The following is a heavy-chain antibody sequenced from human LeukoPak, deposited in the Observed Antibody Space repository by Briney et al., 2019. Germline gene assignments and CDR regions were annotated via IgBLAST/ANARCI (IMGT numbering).Heavy chain of an antibody. Sequence: SETLSLTCAVSGYSISSGYYWGWIRQPPGKGLEWIRSIYHSGSTYYNPSLKSRVTISVDTSKNQFSLKLSSVTAADTAVYYCARYPDSGSGWPGWDYWGQGTLVTVSS. V-gene: IGHV4-38-2*01. J-gene: IGHJ4*02. CDR1: GYSISSGYY. CDR2: IYHSGST. D-gene: IGHD6-19*01. CDR3: ARYPDSGSGWPGWDY.